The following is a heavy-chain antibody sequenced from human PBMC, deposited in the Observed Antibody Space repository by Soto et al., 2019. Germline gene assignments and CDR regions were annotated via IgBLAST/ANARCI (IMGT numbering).Heavy chain of an antibody. Sequence: TSETLSLTCTVSGGSISSYYWSWIRQPPGKGLEWIGYIYYSGSTNYNPSLKSRVTISVDTSKNQFSLKLSSVTAADTAVYYCARVRVNSGWSETYYFDYWGQGTLVTVSS. CDR1: GGSISSYY. V-gene: IGHV4-59*08. CDR3: ARVRVNSGWSETYYFDY. CDR2: IYYSGST. D-gene: IGHD6-19*01. J-gene: IGHJ4*02.